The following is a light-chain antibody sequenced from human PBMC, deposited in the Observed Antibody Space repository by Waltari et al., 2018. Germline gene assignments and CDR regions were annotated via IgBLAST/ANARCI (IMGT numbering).Light chain of an antibody. CDR2: DAS. CDR3: QQRSNWPPLT. Sequence: EIVLTQSPATLSLSPGESATLSCRASQSVSRYLAWYQQKPGQAPRLHIYDASNRATGIPARFSGSGSGTDFTLTISSLEPEDFAVYYCQQRSNWPPLTFGGGTKVEIK. CDR1: QSVSRY. V-gene: IGKV3-11*01. J-gene: IGKJ4*01.